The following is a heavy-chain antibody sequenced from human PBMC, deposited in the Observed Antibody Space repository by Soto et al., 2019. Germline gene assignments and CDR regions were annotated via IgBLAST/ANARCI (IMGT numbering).Heavy chain of an antibody. J-gene: IGHJ4*02. D-gene: IGHD3-3*01. CDR1: GGSFSGYY. CDR2: INHSGST. CDR3: ATGRRPPYYDFWSGYPTPYYFDY. V-gene: IGHV4-34*01. Sequence: QVQLQQWGAGLLKPSETLSLTCAVYGGSFSGYYWSWIRQPPGKGLEWIGEINHSGSTNYNPSLKSRVTISVDTSKNQFSLKLSSVTAADTAVYYCATGRRPPYYDFWSGYPTPYYFDYWGQGTLVTVSS.